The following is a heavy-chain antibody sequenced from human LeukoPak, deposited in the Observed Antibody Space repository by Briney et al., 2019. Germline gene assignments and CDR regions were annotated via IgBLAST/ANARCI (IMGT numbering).Heavy chain of an antibody. V-gene: IGHV4-59*01. J-gene: IGHJ4*02. CDR2: IYYSGST. CDR1: GGSISRYY. CDR3: ARDLGVGALDY. Sequence: SETLSLTCTVSGGSISRYYWSWIRQPPGKGLEWIGYIYYSGSTNYNPSLKSRVTISVDTSKNQFSLKLSSVTAADTAVYYCARDLGVGALDYWGQGTLVTVSS. D-gene: IGHD1-26*01.